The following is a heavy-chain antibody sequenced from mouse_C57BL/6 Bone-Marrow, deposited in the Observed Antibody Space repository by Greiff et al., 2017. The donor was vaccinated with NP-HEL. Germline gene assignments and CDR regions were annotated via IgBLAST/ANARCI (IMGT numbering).Heavy chain of an antibody. CDR2: INPGSGGT. J-gene: IGHJ2*01. D-gene: IGHD1-1*01. CDR1: GYAFTNYL. V-gene: IGHV1-54*01. CDR3: ARWGYYGSRDY. Sequence: QVQLQQSGAELVRPGTSVKVSCKASGYAFTNYLIEWVKQRPGQGLEWIGVINPGSGGTNYNEKFKGKATLTADKSSSTAYMQLSSLTSEDSAVYFCARWGYYGSRDYWGQGTTLTVSS.